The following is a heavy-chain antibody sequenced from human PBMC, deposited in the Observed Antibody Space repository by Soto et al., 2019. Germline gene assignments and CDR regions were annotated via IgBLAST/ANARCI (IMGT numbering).Heavy chain of an antibody. D-gene: IGHD2-15*01. J-gene: IGHJ5*02. Sequence: QVQLQESGPGLVKPSQTLSLTCTVSVGSISSGDYYWSWIRPPPGKGLEWIGYFYYSGSTYFNPSLKSRVTISADTSKNQFSLKLRSVTAADTAVYYCARGASVGRWFDPWGQGTLVTVSS. CDR1: VGSISSGDYY. CDR2: FYYSGST. CDR3: ARGASVGRWFDP. V-gene: IGHV4-30-4*01.